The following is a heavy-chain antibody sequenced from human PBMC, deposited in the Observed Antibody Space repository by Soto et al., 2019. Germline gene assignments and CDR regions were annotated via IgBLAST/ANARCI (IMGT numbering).Heavy chain of an antibody. CDR2: IHPGDSDT. J-gene: IGHJ1*01. CDR3: SKVVAAAHGYFQH. V-gene: IGHV5-51*01. D-gene: IGHD2-2*01. CDR1: GYSFTSYW. Sequence: PGESLKISCKGSGYSFTSYWIGWVRQMPGKGLEWMGIIHPGDSDTRYSPSFQGQVTISADKSISTAYLQWSSLKASDTAMYYCSKVVAAAHGYFQHWGQGTLVTVSS.